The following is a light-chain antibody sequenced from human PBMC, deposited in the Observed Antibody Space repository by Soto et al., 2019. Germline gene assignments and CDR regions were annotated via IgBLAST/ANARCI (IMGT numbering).Light chain of an antibody. CDR3: QQYGSSPP. J-gene: IGKJ5*01. CDR1: EIINSGY. Sequence: ENLLTQSPATLSLSAGERATLFCRASEIINSGYLAWYQQQPGRAPRLLIYGASKRATGIPDRFSGSESGTDFTLTINSLEPEDSAVYHCQQYGSSPPFGQGTRLEIK. CDR2: GAS. V-gene: IGKV3-20*01.